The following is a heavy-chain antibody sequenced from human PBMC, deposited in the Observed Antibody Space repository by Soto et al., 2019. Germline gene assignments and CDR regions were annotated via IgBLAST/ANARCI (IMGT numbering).Heavy chain of an antibody. D-gene: IGHD2-2*02. CDR2: IYYSGST. Sequence: QVQLQESGPGLVKPSQTLSLTCTVSVGSISSGGYYWSWIRQHPGTGLEWIGYIYYSGSTYCNPYLKSRVTISVDTSKNQLSLKLSSVTAADTAVYYCARWGRAIHYFDYWGQGTLVTVSS. J-gene: IGHJ4*02. CDR3: ARWGRAIHYFDY. V-gene: IGHV4-31*03. CDR1: VGSISSGGYY.